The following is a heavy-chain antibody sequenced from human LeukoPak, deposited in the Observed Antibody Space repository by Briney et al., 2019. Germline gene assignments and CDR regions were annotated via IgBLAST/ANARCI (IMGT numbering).Heavy chain of an antibody. Sequence: PGGSLRLSCAASGFTFSSYNMNWVRQAPGKGLEWVASISSSSNYIYYVDSVKGRFTISRDNAKNSPYLQMNSLRAEDTAVYYCARGGSYFDYWGQGTLVTVSS. D-gene: IGHD1-26*01. V-gene: IGHV3-21*01. CDR2: ISSSSNYI. CDR3: ARGGSYFDY. CDR1: GFTFSSYN. J-gene: IGHJ4*02.